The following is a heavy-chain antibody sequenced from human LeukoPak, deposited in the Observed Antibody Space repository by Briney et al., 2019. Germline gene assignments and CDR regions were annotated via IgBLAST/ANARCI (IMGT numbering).Heavy chain of an antibody. D-gene: IGHD3-16*01. CDR2: IKGDGSNS. CDR1: GSTFTTYW. Sequence: GGSLRLSCVASGSTFTTYWMHSVRHAPGKGLVWVSRIKGDGSNSNYADSVKGRFTISRDNARNTMYLQMNGLRAEDTALYYCARTSPTSHFDFWGQGTLVTVSS. V-gene: IGHV3-74*01. CDR3: ARTSPTSHFDF. J-gene: IGHJ4*02.